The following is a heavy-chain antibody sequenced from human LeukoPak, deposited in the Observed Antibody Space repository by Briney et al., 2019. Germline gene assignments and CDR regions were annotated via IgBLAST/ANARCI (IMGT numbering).Heavy chain of an antibody. V-gene: IGHV1-69*05. D-gene: IGHD6-19*01. Sequence: SVKVSCKASGGTFSSYAISWVRQAPGQGLEWMGGIIPIFGTANYAQKFQGRVTMTRDTSISTAYMELSRLRSDDTAVYYCARGSSGWYKGWFDPWGQGTLVTVSS. CDR3: ARGSSGWYKGWFDP. CDR2: IIPIFGTA. CDR1: GGTFSSYA. J-gene: IGHJ5*02.